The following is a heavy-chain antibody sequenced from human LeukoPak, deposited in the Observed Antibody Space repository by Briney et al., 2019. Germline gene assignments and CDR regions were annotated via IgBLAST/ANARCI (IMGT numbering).Heavy chain of an antibody. CDR2: INPNSGGT. Sequence: ASVKVSCKASGYTFTGYYMHWVRQAPGQGLEWMGWINPNSGGTNYAQKLQGRVTMTTDTSTSTAYMELRSLRSDDTAVYYCARQQPPRWTSYGMDVWGQGTTVTVSS. CDR3: ARQQPPRWTSYGMDV. J-gene: IGHJ6*02. V-gene: IGHV1-2*02. CDR1: GYTFTGYY. D-gene: IGHD6-13*01.